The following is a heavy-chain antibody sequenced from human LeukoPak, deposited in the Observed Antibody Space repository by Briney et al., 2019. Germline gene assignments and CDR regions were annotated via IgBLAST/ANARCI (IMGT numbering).Heavy chain of an antibody. Sequence: GGSLRLSCAASGFTFDDYAMHWVRQAPGKGLEWVSGISWNSGSIGYADSVKGRFTISRDNAKNSLYLQMNSLRAEDTALYYCAKDFVPGNDILTGYDHWGQGTLVTVSS. CDR2: ISWNSGSI. CDR3: AKDFVPGNDILTGYDH. V-gene: IGHV3-9*01. CDR1: GFTFDDYA. D-gene: IGHD3-9*01. J-gene: IGHJ5*02.